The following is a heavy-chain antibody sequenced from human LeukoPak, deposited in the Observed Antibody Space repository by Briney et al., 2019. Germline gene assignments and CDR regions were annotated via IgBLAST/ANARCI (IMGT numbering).Heavy chain of an antibody. CDR1: GFTFSSYW. CDR2: IKQDGSEK. Sequence: GGSLRLSCAASGFTFSSYWMSWVRQAPGKGLEWVANIKQDGSEKYYVDSVKGRFTISRDNAKNSLYLQMNSLRAEDTAVYYCARGDYGSGSYYRVDAFDIWGQGTMVTVSS. D-gene: IGHD3-10*01. V-gene: IGHV3-7*01. CDR3: ARGDYGSGSYYRVDAFDI. J-gene: IGHJ3*02.